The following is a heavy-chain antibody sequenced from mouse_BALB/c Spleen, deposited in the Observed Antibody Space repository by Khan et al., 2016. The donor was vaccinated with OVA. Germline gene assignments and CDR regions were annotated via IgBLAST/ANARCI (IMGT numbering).Heavy chain of an antibody. CDR1: GFTFSGYA. V-gene: IGHV5-9-3*01. Sequence: EVELVESGGDLVKPGGSLKLSCAASGFTFSGYALSWVRQTPEKRLEWVATISSGDSYTYYPDSVKGRFTISRENVKNTLYLQMSSLRSEDTAMXYCARPPITTIVATSYWFFDVWGAGTTVTISS. CDR3: ARPPITTIVATSYWFFDV. D-gene: IGHD1-1*01. CDR2: ISSGDSYT. J-gene: IGHJ1*01.